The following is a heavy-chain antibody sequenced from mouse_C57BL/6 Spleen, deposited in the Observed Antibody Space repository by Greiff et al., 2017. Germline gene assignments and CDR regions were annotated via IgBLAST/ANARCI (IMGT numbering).Heavy chain of an antibody. J-gene: IGHJ3*01. D-gene: IGHD2-12*01. CDR3: ASGGYCYDRVFAY. CDR1: GFSLTSYG. Sequence: VQRVESGPGLVAPSQSLSITCTVSGFSLTSYGVDWVRQSPGKGLEWLGVIWGVGSTNYNSALKSRLSISKDNSKNPVFLKMNSLQADDTAMYYCASGGYCYDRVFAYWGQGTLVTVSA. V-gene: IGHV2-6*01. CDR2: IWGVGST.